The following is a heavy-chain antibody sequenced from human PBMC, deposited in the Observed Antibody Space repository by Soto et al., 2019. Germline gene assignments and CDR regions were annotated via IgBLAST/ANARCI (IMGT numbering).Heavy chain of an antibody. CDR3: ARGCSGSCWFNY. CDR1: GFTFSTYN. J-gene: IGHJ4*02. Sequence: EVQLVESGGGLVQPGGSLRLSCAGSGFTFSTYNMNWVRQAPGKGLEWLSFIGSSGSPIFYADSVKGRFTVSRDNAKNSLYLQMNSLRAEDTAVYFCARGCSGSCWFNYWGQGTLLTVSS. CDR2: IGSSGSPI. V-gene: IGHV3-48*01. D-gene: IGHD2-15*01.